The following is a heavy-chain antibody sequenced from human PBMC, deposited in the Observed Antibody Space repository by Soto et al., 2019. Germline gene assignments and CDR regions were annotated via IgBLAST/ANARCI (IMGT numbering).Heavy chain of an antibody. J-gene: IGHJ3*02. D-gene: IGHD3-3*01. V-gene: IGHV1-69*02. CDR2: FIPMLGIA. CDR3: ARVLRANYDFWSGYSTHASDI. CDR1: GDSFSRST. Sequence: LVKVSCKASGDSFSRSTFSWARQAPGQGLEWMGRFIPMLGIANYAQTFQGRVTMTTDTSTSTAYMELRSLRSDDTAVYYCARVLRANYDFWSGYSTHASDIWGQGTMVTVSS.